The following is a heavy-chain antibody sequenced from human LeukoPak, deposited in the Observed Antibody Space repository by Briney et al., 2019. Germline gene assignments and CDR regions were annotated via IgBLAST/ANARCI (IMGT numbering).Heavy chain of an antibody. J-gene: IGHJ4*02. Sequence: ASVKVSCKASGGTFSSYAISWVRQAPGQGLEWMGGIIPIFGTANYAQKFQGRVTITADESTSTAYMELSSLRSEDTAVYYCARGEYYYDSSGYYYASPFDYWGQGTLVTVSS. CDR1: GGTFSSYA. V-gene: IGHV1-69*13. CDR3: ARGEYYYDSSGYYYASPFDY. CDR2: IIPIFGTA. D-gene: IGHD3-22*01.